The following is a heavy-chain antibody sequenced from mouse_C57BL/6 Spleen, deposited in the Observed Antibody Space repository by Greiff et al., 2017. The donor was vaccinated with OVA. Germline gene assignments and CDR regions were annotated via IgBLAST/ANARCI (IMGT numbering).Heavy chain of an antibody. V-gene: IGHV5-17*01. CDR2: ISRGSSTI. D-gene: IGHD1-1*01. CDR1: GFTFSDYG. CDR3: ARRDYSDYFDY. J-gene: IGHJ2*01. Sequence: EVQVVESGGGLVKPGGSLKLSCAASGFTFSDYGMHWVRQAPEKGLEWVAYISRGSSTIYYADTVKGRFTISRDNAKNTLFLQMTSLRSEDTAMYYCARRDYSDYFDYWGQGTTLTVSS.